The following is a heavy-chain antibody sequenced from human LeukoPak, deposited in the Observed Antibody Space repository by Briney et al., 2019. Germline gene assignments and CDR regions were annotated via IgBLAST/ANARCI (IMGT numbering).Heavy chain of an antibody. CDR3: ATNTGSFFAWFDY. CDR1: GGSFSGCY. V-gene: IGHV4-34*11. CDR2: IHHSGTT. D-gene: IGHD1-26*01. J-gene: IGHJ4*02. Sequence: SETLSLTCAVYGGSFSGCYWNWIRQSPGKGLEWVGFIHHSGTTKNNPSLQSRVTMSIDTSKNQLSLKLTSVTAADSALYFCATNTGSFFAWFDYWGQGILVTVSS.